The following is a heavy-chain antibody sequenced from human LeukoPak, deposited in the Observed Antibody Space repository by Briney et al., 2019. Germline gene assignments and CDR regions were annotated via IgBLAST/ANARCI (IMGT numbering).Heavy chain of an antibody. J-gene: IGHJ6*02. D-gene: IGHD3-16*01. Sequence: PSETLPLTCTVSGGSISSGGYYWSWLRQPPGKGLEWIGYIYHSGSTYYNPSLKSRVTISVDRSKNQFSLKLSSVTAADTAVYYCARHVVRLGYSYGMDVWGQGTTVTVSS. CDR1: GGSISSGGYY. CDR2: IYHSGST. V-gene: IGHV4-30-2*01. CDR3: ARHVVRLGYSYGMDV.